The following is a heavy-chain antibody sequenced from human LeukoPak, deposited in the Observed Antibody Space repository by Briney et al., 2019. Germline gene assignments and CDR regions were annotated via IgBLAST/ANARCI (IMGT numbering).Heavy chain of an antibody. V-gene: IGHV1-18*01. CDR3: ARAYGAGSYYNVDY. D-gene: IGHD3-10*01. CDR1: GYTFTSYG. J-gene: IGHJ4*02. Sequence: ASVKVSCKASGYTFTSYGISWVRQAPGQGRQGRGWIIAYNGNTNYAQKLQGRVTMTTDTSTSTAYLELRSLSSDDTAVYYCARAYGAGSYYNVDYWGQGTLVTVSS. CDR2: IIAYNGNT.